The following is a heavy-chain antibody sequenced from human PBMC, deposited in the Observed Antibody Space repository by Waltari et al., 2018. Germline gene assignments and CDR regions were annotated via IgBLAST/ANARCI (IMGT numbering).Heavy chain of an antibody. CDR2: IKRQREGGTR. CDR1: GFTFRNGW. Sequence: EVQFVESGGGLVKPGGSLRLSCTASGFTFRNGWMSWVRQAPGKGPGWVGRIKRQREGGTRDDAAPVKGRFSISREDSKKLMFLQMNSLTIEDTAVYYCTTDPHGPLGQGTLVTVSS. V-gene: IGHV3-15*01. J-gene: IGHJ5*02. CDR3: TTDPHGP.